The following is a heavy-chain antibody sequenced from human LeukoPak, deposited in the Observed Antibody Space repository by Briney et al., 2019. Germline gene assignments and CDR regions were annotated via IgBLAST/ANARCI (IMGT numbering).Heavy chain of an antibody. V-gene: IGHV4-39*01. Sequence: SETLSLTCTVSGGSISSSSYYWGWIRQPPGKGLEWIGSIYYSGSTYYNPSLKSRVTISVDTSKNQFSLKLSSVTAADTAVYYCARRPTYYYGSGGDYWGQGTLVTVSS. D-gene: IGHD3-10*01. CDR3: ARRPTYYYGSGGDY. CDR2: IYYSGST. J-gene: IGHJ4*02. CDR1: GGSISSSSYY.